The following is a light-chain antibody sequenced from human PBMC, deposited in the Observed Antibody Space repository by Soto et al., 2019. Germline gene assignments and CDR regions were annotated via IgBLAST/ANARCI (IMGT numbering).Light chain of an antibody. CDR2: AAS. V-gene: IGKV1-39*01. J-gene: IGKJ3*01. CDR3: QRTYNAPFT. CDR1: QSVSRS. Sequence: QLTQSPSSLSASVGDRVIITCRASQSVSRSLNWYQQKTGQAPKLLIYAASTLHSGVPSRFSGSGSGTDFTLTINNLQPEDFATYYCQRTYNAPFTFGPGTKVSIK.